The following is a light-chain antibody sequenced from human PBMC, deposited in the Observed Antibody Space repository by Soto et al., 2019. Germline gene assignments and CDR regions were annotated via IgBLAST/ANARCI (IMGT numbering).Light chain of an antibody. CDR1: SSNIGAGYD. J-gene: IGLJ1*01. V-gene: IGLV1-40*01. CDR2: GNS. Sequence: QSVLTQPPSVSGAPGQRVTISCTGSSSNIGAGYDVHWYQQLPGTSPKLLIYGNSNRPSGVPDRFSGSKSGTSASLAITGRQAEDEADYYCQSYDCSLNYVFGTGTKVTVL. CDR3: QSYDCSLNYV.